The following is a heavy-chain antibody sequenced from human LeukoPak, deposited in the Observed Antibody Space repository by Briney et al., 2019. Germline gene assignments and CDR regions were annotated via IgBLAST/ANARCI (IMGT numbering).Heavy chain of an antibody. CDR2: IKKDGSEE. V-gene: IGHV3-7*01. CDR3: VRGGSLYDFSLAMPDFDY. J-gene: IGHJ4*02. CDR1: GFTFSTYW. D-gene: IGHD2-2*01. Sequence: PGGSLRLSCAVSGFTFSTYWMSWVRQAPGEGLEWVANIKKDGSEENYLDSVKGRFTISRDNAKNSLFLQMNSLRVEDTAVYYCVRGGSLYDFSLAMPDFDYWGQGTRVTVSS.